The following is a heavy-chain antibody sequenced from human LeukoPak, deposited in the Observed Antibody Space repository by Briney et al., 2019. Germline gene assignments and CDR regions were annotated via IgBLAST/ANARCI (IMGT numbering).Heavy chain of an antibody. CDR3: ARDHGLLRALDP. J-gene: IGHJ5*02. V-gene: IGHV4-4*07. D-gene: IGHD3/OR15-3a*01. CDR2: IYTGGNT. CDR1: GVSVMNNF. Sequence: SETLSLTCTVSGVSVMNNFWAWIRQPAGKGLEWVGRIYTGGNTNYNPSLKSHVTISVDTSKNQFSLNLTSVTAADTAIYYCARDHGLLRALDPWGQGTLVTVSS.